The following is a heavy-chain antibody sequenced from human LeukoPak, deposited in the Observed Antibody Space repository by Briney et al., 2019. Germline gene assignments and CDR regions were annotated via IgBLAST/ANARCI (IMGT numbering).Heavy chain of an antibody. V-gene: IGHV3-7*01. CDR2: IDKHGSGK. J-gene: IGHJ4*02. Sequence: GSLRLSCVASGFTFSTSWVTWVRLAPGKGLEWVANIDKHGSGKYYVDSVKGRFAISRDYASNSVFLQMGSLRAEDTSVYYCARDAGWGYYDLWGQGTPVTVSS. CDR3: ARDAGWGYYDL. D-gene: IGHD1-26*01. CDR1: GFTFSTSW.